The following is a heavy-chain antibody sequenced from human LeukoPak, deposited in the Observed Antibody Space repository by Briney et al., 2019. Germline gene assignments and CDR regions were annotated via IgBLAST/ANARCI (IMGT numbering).Heavy chain of an antibody. V-gene: IGHV4-39*01. CDR1: GGSIRRSNYY. CDR3: ATTFGRTYYYDSSGIGN. CDR2: IYYGGSA. Sequence: PPETLSLTCTVSGGSIRRSNYYWGWIRQPPGKGLEWIGSIYYGGSAYYNPSLKSRVTISADTSKNQFSLKLSSVTAADTAVYYCATTFGRTYYYDSSGIGNWGQETLVTVSS. J-gene: IGHJ4*02. D-gene: IGHD3-22*01.